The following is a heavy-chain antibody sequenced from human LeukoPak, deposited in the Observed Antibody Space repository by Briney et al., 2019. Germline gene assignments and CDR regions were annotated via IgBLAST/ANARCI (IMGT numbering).Heavy chain of an antibody. CDR3: ARRKTWGIAATGQDAFDI. J-gene: IGHJ3*02. D-gene: IGHD6-13*01. CDR2: IYPGDSDT. Sequence: GESLKISCKGSGYSFTRYWIGWVRQMPGKGLEWMGIIYPGDSDTRYGPSFQGRVTISADRSVSTAYLQWSSLKASDTAIFYCARRKTWGIAATGQDAFDIWGQGTMVTVSS. CDR1: GYSFTRYW. V-gene: IGHV5-51*01.